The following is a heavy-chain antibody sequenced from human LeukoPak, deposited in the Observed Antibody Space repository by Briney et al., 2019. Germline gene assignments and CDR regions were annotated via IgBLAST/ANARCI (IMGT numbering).Heavy chain of an antibody. CDR2: ISWNSGNI. CDR1: GFTFDDYA. CDR3: AKDSDLIKGYFDY. J-gene: IGHJ4*02. D-gene: IGHD2-21*02. V-gene: IGHV3-9*01. Sequence: GGPLRLSCAASGFTFDDYAMPWVRQAPGKGLEWVSGISWNSGNIVYADSVKGRFTISRDNAKNSLYLQMNSLRTEDTALYYCAKDSDLIKGYFDYWGQGTLVSVSS.